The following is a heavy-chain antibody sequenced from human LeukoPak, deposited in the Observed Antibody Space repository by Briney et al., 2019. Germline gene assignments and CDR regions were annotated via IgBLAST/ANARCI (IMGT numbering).Heavy chain of an antibody. CDR3: ARPPDSSDYGATFDF. J-gene: IGHJ4*02. CDR2: IYHSGTT. D-gene: IGHD4-17*01. CDR1: GYSITSGYF. V-gene: IGHV4-38-2*01. Sequence: SETLSLTCGVSGYSITSGYFWGWIRQPPGKGLEWIGSIYHSGTTYYNPSLRSRVTISVDTSKNQFSLKLSSVTAADTAVYYCARPPDSSDYGATFDFWGQGTLVTVSS.